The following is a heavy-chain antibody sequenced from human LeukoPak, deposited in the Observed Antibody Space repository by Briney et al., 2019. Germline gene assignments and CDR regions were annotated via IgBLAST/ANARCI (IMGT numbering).Heavy chain of an antibody. CDR2: ISSSSSYI. Sequence: GGSLRLSCAASGFSFGSYSLNWVRQAPGKGLEWVSSISSSSSYIYYVDSVKGRFTISRDNAKNSLYLQMNSLRADDTAVYYCARRFLNYYDSTDAFDIWGQGTMVTVSS. V-gene: IGHV3-21*01. D-gene: IGHD3-22*01. J-gene: IGHJ3*02. CDR3: ARRFLNYYDSTDAFDI. CDR1: GFSFGSYS.